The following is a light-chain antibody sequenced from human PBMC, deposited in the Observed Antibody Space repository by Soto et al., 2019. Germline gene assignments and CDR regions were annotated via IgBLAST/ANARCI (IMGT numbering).Light chain of an antibody. V-gene: IGKV3-20*01. CDR3: QQHGISHIT. CDR2: DAS. Sequence: EIVLTQSPGTLSLSPWERATLSCMASQSVSSSYLAWYQQKPGQAPRLLMYDASLRATGVPDRFSGSGSGTDFTLTITRLEPDDSAVYYCQQHGISHITFGQGTRLEIK. CDR1: QSVSSSY. J-gene: IGKJ5*01.